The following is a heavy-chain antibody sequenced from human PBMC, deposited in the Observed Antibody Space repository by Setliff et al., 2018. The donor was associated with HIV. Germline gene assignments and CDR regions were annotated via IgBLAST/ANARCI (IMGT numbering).Heavy chain of an antibody. D-gene: IGHD5-18*01. J-gene: IGHJ4*02. Sequence: SETLSLTCTVFGGSVRSDDYYWSWIRQPPGKGLEWIGYIYYTGSTHYNPSLKGRFTIARDDTKNTVSLQMTNLEPGDTAMYYCAKGGYGGAYYVAGYWGQGTKVTVSS. V-gene: IGHV4-30-4*02. CDR2: IYYTGST. CDR3: AKGGYGGAYYVAGY. CDR1: GGSVRSDDYY.